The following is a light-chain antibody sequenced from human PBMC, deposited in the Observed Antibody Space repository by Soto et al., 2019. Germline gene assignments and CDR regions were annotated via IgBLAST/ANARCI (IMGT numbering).Light chain of an antibody. CDR2: GAS. CDR1: QSVNNN. V-gene: IGKV3-15*01. Sequence: EIVLTQSPGTLSVSPGERATLSCRASQSVNNNLAWYQQKPGQAPRLLIYGASTRATGVPARFSGSGSGTDFTLTISSLQSGDLAVYYCQQYNDWWTFGQGTKVDIK. J-gene: IGKJ1*01. CDR3: QQYNDWWT.